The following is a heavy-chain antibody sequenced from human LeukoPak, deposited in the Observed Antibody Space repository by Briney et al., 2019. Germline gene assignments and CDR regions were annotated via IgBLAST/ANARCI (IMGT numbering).Heavy chain of an antibody. CDR3: ARALAVAIFDY. D-gene: IGHD6-19*01. CDR2: INHSGST. J-gene: IGHJ4*02. Sequence: SETLSLTCAVYGGSFSGYYWSWIRQPPGKGLEWIGEINHSGSTNYNPSLKSRVTISVDTSKNQFSLKLSSVTAADTVVYYCARALAVAIFDYWGQGTLVTVSS. V-gene: IGHV4-34*01. CDR1: GGSFSGYY.